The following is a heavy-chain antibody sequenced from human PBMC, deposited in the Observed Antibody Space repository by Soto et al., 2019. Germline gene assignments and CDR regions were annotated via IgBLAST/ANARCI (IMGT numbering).Heavy chain of an antibody. CDR2: MYHLGTT. D-gene: IGHD2-21*01. CDR3: ATLPPSVAVTVLSIPT. CDR1: GGSISSVNW. J-gene: IGHJ5*02. Sequence: QVQLRQSGPGLVKPSGTLSLTCYVSGGSISSVNWWSWVRQSPGKGLEWIGEMYHLGTTNYNPALRSRVTISVEKSTNAFSLKMRYVTAADTAMYYFATLPPSVAVTVLSIPTWGQGPLVTVSS. V-gene: IGHV4-4*02.